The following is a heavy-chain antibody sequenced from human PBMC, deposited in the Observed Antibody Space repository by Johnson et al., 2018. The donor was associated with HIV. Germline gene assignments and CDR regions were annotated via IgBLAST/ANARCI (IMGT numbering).Heavy chain of an antibody. D-gene: IGHD4-17*01. Sequence: QVQLVESGGGVVRPGGSLRLSCATSGFTFSDYYMNWIRQVPGKGLEWVSYISSSGSTIYYADSVKGRFTISRDNAKNSLYLRMNSLRAEDTAVYYCARDSTPWGGDYVAYAFDIWGQGTMVTVSS. CDR3: ARDSTPWGGDYVAYAFDI. V-gene: IGHV3-11*04. J-gene: IGHJ3*02. CDR1: GFTFSDYY. CDR2: ISSSGSTI.